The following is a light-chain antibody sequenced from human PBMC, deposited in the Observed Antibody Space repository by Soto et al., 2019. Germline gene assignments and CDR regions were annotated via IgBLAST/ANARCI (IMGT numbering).Light chain of an antibody. CDR1: SSDFGGYNF. CDR3: CSYTRYSNYV. V-gene: IGLV2-14*01. J-gene: IGLJ1*01. Sequence: QSVLTQPASVSGSPGQSITISCTGTSSDFGGYNFVSWYQHRPGKAPKLMIYAVSNRPSGVSNRFSGSKSGNTPSLTISGLQAEDEADYYCCSYTRYSNYVFGNGTKVTV. CDR2: AVS.